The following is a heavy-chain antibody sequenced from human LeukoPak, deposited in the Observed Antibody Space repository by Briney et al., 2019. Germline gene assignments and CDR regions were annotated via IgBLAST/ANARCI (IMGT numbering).Heavy chain of an antibody. CDR2: ISSSSSYI. CDR1: GFTFSSYS. J-gene: IGHJ4*02. V-gene: IGHV3-21*01. Sequence: GGSLRLSCAASGFTFSSYSMNWVRQAPGKGLEWVSSISSSSSYIYYADSVKGRFTISRDNAKNSLYLQMNSLRAEDTAVYYCARAPGYSYGYEYDYWGQGTLVTVSS. CDR3: ARAPGYSYGYEYDY. D-gene: IGHD5-18*01.